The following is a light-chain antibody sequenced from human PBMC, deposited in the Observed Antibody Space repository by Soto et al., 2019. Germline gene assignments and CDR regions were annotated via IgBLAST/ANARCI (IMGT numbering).Light chain of an antibody. CDR2: LGS. Sequence: EIVMTQSPLSLPVTPGEPASISCRSSQSLLHSNGINYLDWYLQKPGQSPQLLIYLGSNRASGVPDRFSGSGSGTDFTLKISRVENEDVGVYYCMQALQTPTFGGGTKVEIK. CDR1: QSLLHSNGINY. CDR3: MQALQTPT. V-gene: IGKV2-28*01. J-gene: IGKJ4*01.